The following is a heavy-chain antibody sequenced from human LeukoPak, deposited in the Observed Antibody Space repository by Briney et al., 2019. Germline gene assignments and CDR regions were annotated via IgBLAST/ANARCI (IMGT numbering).Heavy chain of an antibody. V-gene: IGHV4-59*08. CDR3: ASHGSSGHDPLT. CDR2: IYYTGST. D-gene: IGHD5-12*01. Sequence: SETLSLTCTVSGGSISIYYWSWIRRPPGKGLEWIGYIYYTGSTSYNPSLTSRVTISLDTSKSQFSLRLTSVTAADTAVYYCASHGSSGHDPLTWGQGTLVTVSS. J-gene: IGHJ4*02. CDR1: GGSISIYY.